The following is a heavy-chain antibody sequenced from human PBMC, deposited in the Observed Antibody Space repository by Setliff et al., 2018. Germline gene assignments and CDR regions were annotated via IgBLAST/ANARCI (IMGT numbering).Heavy chain of an antibody. J-gene: IGHJ5*02. D-gene: IGHD3-3*01. CDR2: IYPGDSDT. V-gene: IGHV5-51*01. Sequence: GESLKISCKGSGYSFTSYWIAWVRQMPGKGLEWMGIIYPGDSDTRYSPSFEGQVTISADRSISTAYLQWSSLKASDTAMYYCARQYYNFWSGYSPKKGWFDPWGQGTLVTVSS. CDR3: ARQYYNFWSGYSPKKGWFDP. CDR1: GYSFTSYW.